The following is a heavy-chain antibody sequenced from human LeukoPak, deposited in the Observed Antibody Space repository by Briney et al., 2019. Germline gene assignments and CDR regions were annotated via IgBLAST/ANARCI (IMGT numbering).Heavy chain of an antibody. V-gene: IGHV3-7*01. D-gene: IGHD2-8*01. J-gene: IGHJ4*02. CDR1: GFTFSSYW. CDR3: ARSGRLGKMVYAKLDY. CDR2: IKQDGSEK. Sequence: GGSLRLSCAASGFTFSSYWMSWVRQAPGKGLEWVANIKQDGSEKYYVDSVKGRFTISRDNAKNSLYLQMNSLRAEDTAVYYCARSGRLGKMVYAKLDYWGQGTLVTVSS.